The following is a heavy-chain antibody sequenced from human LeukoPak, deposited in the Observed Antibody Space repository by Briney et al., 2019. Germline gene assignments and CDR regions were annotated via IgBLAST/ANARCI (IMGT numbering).Heavy chain of an antibody. D-gene: IGHD3-10*01. J-gene: IGHJ4*02. V-gene: IGHV3-7*01. Sequence: GGSLRPSCAASGFTFSHYWLSWVRQAPGKGLEWVANIKQDGSETYYVDSVKGRFTISRDNAKNTLYLQMNSLRAEDTAVYYCASITKGPHWGQGTLVTVSS. CDR3: ASITKGPH. CDR2: IKQDGSET. CDR1: GFTFSHYW.